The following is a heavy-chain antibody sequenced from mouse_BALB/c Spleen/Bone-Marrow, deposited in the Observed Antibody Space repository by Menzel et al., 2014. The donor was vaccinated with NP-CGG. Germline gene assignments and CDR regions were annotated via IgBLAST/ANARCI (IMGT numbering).Heavy chain of an antibody. V-gene: IGHV1S127*01. CDR1: GYTFTSYW. Sequence: QVQMQQPGPELVRPGASVKMSSKASGYTFTSYWTHWVKQRPGQGLEWIGMIDPSNSETRLTQKFRDKATLNVDKSSNTAYMQLSSLTSEDSAVYYCARLDGNYRNYFDYWGQGTSLTVSS. J-gene: IGHJ2*02. CDR3: ARLDGNYRNYFDY. CDR2: IDPSNSET. D-gene: IGHD2-1*01.